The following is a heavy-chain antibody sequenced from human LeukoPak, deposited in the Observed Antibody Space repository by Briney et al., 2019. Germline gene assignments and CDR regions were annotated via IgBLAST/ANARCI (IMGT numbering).Heavy chain of an antibody. J-gene: IGHJ4*02. Sequence: GGSLRLSCAASGFTFSSYGMHWVRQAPGKGLEWVAFIRYDGSNKYYVDSVKGRFTISSDNSKNTLYLQMNSLRAEDTAVYYCARGRGWYPDYWGQGTLVTVSS. CDR2: IRYDGSNK. CDR3: ARGRGWYPDY. V-gene: IGHV3-30*02. D-gene: IGHD6-19*01. CDR1: GFTFSSYG.